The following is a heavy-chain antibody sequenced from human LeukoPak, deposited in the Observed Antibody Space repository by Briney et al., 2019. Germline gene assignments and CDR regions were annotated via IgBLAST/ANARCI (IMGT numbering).Heavy chain of an antibody. CDR2: IYQSGNT. Sequence: PSETLSLTCTVSGGSISSSNYYWGWFRKPPGKGREWIGSIYQSGNTYYNPSLKSRVTIFVDTAKNQFSLRLNSVTAAVTAVYYCARQIGAPGFDYWGQGTLVTVSS. CDR3: ARQIGAPGFDY. CDR1: GGSISSSNYY. V-gene: IGHV4-39*01. D-gene: IGHD3-10*01. J-gene: IGHJ4*02.